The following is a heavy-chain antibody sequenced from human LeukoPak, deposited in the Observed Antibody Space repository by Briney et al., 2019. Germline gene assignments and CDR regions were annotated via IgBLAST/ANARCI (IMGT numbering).Heavy chain of an antibody. J-gene: IGHJ4*02. CDR3: ARARSRSGWYYFDY. CDR2: INACNGNT. CDR1: GYTFTSYA. Sequence: ASVKVSCKASGYTFTSYAMHWVRQAPGQRLEWMGWINACNGNTKYSQKFQGRVTITRDTSASTAYMELSSLRSEDTAVYYCARARSRSGWYYFDYWGQGTLVTVSS. D-gene: IGHD6-19*01. V-gene: IGHV1-3*01.